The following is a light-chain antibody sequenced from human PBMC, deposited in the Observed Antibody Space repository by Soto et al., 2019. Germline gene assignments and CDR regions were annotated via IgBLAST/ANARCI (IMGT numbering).Light chain of an antibody. J-gene: IGKJ5*01. Sequence: IVLTQSPATLSFSPWERASLSCSSSQSVGDYLAWYQQKPGQAPRLLIYDASNRAAGVPYRFRGSGSGTDFTLTISSVEPEDFGVYYCQQRSDWPPITFGQGTRLEIK. CDR1: QSVGDY. V-gene: IGKV3-11*01. CDR3: QQRSDWPPIT. CDR2: DAS.